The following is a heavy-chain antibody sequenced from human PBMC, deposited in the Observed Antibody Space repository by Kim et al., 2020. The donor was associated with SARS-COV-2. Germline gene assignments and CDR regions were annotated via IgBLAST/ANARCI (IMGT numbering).Heavy chain of an antibody. V-gene: IGHV3-33*01. Sequence: GGSLRLSCAASGFTFSSYGMHWVRQAPGKGLEWVAVIWYDGSNKYYADPVKGRFTISRDNSKNTLYLQMNSLRAEDTAVYYCARDRVPAAYFDYWGQGNLVTVSS. CDR3: ARDRVPAAYFDY. CDR1: GFTFSSYG. D-gene: IGHD2-2*01. CDR2: IWYDGSNK. J-gene: IGHJ4*02.